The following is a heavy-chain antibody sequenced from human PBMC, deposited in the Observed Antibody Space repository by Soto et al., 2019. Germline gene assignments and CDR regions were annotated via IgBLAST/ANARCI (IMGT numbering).Heavy chain of an antibody. Sequence: SPRTLVNPSQALTLTCTFSGFPLITCEMCVSWIRRPAGKALEWLALIDWGDDKYYSTSLKTRLTISKDTSKNQVVLTMTNMDPVDTATYYCARSYYYDSSGYSELDYWGQGTLVTVSS. CDR3: ARSYYYDSSGYSELDY. CDR1: GFPLITCEMC. CDR2: IDWGDDK. V-gene: IGHV2-70*01. D-gene: IGHD3-22*01. J-gene: IGHJ4*02.